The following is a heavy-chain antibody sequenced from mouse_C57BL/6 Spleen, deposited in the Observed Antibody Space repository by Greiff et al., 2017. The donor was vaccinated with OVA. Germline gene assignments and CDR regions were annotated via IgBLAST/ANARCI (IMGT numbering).Heavy chain of an antibody. J-gene: IGHJ3*01. V-gene: IGHV1-82*01. CDR2: IYPGDGDT. CDR1: GYAFSSSW. CDR3: ARPYGNYVLAY. Sequence: VQLQQSGPELVKPGASVKISCKASGYAFSSSWMNWVKQRPGKGLEWIGRIYPGDGDTNYNGKFKGKATLTADKSSSTAYMQLSSLTSEDSAVYFCARPYGNYVLAYWGQGTLVTVSA. D-gene: IGHD2-1*01.